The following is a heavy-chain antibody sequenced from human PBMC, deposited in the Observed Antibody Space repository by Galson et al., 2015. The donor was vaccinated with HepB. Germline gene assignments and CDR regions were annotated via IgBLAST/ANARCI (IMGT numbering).Heavy chain of an antibody. D-gene: IGHD3/OR15-3a*01. J-gene: IGHJ3*02. V-gene: IGHV4-30-4*07. CDR2: IYYPASA. Sequence: LSLTCAVSGGSISSGGNSWSWIRQPPGKGLEWIAYIYYPASAYYNPSLKSRVTISVDMSKNEFSLQLSSVTAADTALYFCVRRDWRSTFDIWGHGIMVTVSS. CDR3: VRRDWRSTFDI. CDR1: GGSISSGGNS.